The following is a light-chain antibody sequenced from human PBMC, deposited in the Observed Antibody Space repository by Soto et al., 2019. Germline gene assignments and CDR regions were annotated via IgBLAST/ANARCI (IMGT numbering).Light chain of an antibody. CDR1: QSISRW. Sequence: DTQMSQSPSALSASERDRVTIPCRASQSISRWLTWSRQKPGKAPKLLVYEASSLESGVPSRFSGSGCGPESTLISSLVPADDAVCYCSQDVAIHLRPFGHGTRLEIK. CDR2: EAS. J-gene: IGKJ5*01. CDR3: QDVAIHLRP. V-gene: IGKV1-5*01.